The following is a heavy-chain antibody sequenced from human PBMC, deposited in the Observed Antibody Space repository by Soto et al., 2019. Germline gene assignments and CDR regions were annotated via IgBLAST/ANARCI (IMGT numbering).Heavy chain of an antibody. V-gene: IGHV3-33*06. CDR3: AKDLKGIAVAGTEH. CDR1: GFTFSNYG. Sequence: GGSLRLSCAASGFTFSNYGMHWVRQAPGKGLEWVALIWYDGSSKFYADSVKGRFTISRDNSKNTLYLQMNSLRAEDTAVYYCAKDLKGIAVAGTEHWGQGTLVTVSS. CDR2: IWYDGSSK. D-gene: IGHD6-19*01. J-gene: IGHJ1*01.